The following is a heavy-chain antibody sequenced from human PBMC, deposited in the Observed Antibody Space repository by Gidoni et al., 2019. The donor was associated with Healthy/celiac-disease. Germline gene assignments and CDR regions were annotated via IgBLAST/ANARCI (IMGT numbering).Heavy chain of an antibody. CDR1: GVTFSDHD. D-gene: IGHD6-25*01. CDR3: ARGRISGYFQH. CDR2: TRNKANSSTT. Sequence: EVKLVESGGGLVQPGGSLRLSCAATGVTFSDHDMDWVRQAPGKGLEGVGRTRNKANSSTTDYAASVKGRFTIPRADSKDSLYLQMNSLKTDDTAVYYCARGRISGYFQHWGQGTLVTVSS. J-gene: IGHJ1*01. V-gene: IGHV3-72*01.